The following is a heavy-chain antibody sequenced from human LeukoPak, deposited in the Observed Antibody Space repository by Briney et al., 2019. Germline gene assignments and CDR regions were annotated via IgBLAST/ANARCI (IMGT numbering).Heavy chain of an antibody. V-gene: IGHV3-21*06. D-gene: IGHD6-13*01. Sequence: GGSLRLSCAASGFTFSSYSMNWVRQAPGKGLEWVSSISSSSSYIYYADSVKGRFTTSRDNVKNSLYLQMNSLRAEDTAVYYCARLYTSSWYSGFLYMDVWGKGTTVTVSS. J-gene: IGHJ6*03. CDR3: ARLYTSSWYSGFLYMDV. CDR1: GFTFSSYS. CDR2: ISSSSSYI.